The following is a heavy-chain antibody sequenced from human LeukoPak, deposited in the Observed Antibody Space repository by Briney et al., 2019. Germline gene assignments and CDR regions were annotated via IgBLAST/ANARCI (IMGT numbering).Heavy chain of an antibody. CDR3: ASQLGVRFLEWLSPLDG. V-gene: IGHV3-23*01. D-gene: IGHD3-3*01. CDR1: GFTFNNHA. J-gene: IGHJ4*02. CDR2: ISGDGISP. Sequence: PGGSLRLSCAASGFTFNNHALTWVRQTPGKGLECVSAISGDGISPYYADSVRGRFTISRDNSKNSLYLQMNSLRAEDTAVYYCASQLGVRFLEWLSPLDGWGQGTLVTVSS.